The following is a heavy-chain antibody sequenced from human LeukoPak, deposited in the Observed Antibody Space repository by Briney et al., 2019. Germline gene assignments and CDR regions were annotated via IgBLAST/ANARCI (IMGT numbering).Heavy chain of an antibody. CDR2: ISYDGSNK. Sequence: PGRSLRLSCAASGFTFSSYGMHWVRQAPGKGLEWVAVISYDGSNKYYADSVKGRFTISRDNSKNTLYLQMNSLRAEDTAVYYCAKESDGDDLYYYYGMDVWGQGTTVTVS. V-gene: IGHV3-30*18. CDR3: AKESDGDDLYYYYGMDV. J-gene: IGHJ6*02. CDR1: GFTFSSYG. D-gene: IGHD4-17*01.